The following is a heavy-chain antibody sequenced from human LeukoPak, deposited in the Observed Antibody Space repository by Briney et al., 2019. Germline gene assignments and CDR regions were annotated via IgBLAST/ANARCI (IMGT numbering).Heavy chain of an antibody. V-gene: IGHV4-59*01. Sequence: SETLSLTCTVSGGSISSYYWSWIRQPPRKGLEWIGYIYYSGSTNYNPSLKSRVTISVDTSKNQFSLKLSSVTAADTAVYYCARGNYDFWSGYYDYWGQGTLVTVSS. D-gene: IGHD3-3*01. CDR2: IYYSGST. CDR3: ARGNYDFWSGYYDY. J-gene: IGHJ4*02. CDR1: GGSISSYY.